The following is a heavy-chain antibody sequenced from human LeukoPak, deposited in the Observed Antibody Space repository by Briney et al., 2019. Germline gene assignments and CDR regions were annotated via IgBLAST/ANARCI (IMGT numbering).Heavy chain of an antibody. D-gene: IGHD3/OR15-3a*01. CDR2: MNPHSGNT. V-gene: IGHV1-8*01. Sequence: ASVKVSCKASGYTFTSYDISWVRQATGQGLEWMGWMNPHSGNTGYAQKFQGRVTMTKNTSITTAYMELSSLRSEDTAVYYCARALSWTTESYYYMDVWGKGTTVTVSS. CDR3: ARALSWTTESYYYMDV. J-gene: IGHJ6*03. CDR1: GYTFTSYD.